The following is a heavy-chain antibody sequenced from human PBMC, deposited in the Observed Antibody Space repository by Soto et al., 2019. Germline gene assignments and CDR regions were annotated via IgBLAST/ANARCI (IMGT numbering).Heavy chain of an antibody. Sequence: ELLLQESGGDLVQPGGSLRLSCVASGFKFSMFGMNWVSQAPGKGLEWIAYISSSSATIMYGGSVEGRFTVSRHNAENSLSLQMKTLRYGDTSVYYFARDKVGTVAGFIWFDPWGHGTLVTVST. J-gene: IGHJ5*02. D-gene: IGHD6-19*01. V-gene: IGHV3-48*02. CDR1: GFKFSMFG. CDR2: ISSSSATI. CDR3: ARDKVGTVAGFIWFDP.